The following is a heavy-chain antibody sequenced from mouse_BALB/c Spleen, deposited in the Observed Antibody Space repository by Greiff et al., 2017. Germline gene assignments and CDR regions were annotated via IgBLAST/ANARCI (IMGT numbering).Heavy chain of an antibody. CDR3: ARRGDYDGGYFDV. V-gene: IGHV2-6-7*01. Sequence: VMLVESGPGLVAPSQSLSITCTVSGFSLTGYGVNWVRQPPGKGLEWLGMIWGDGSTDYNSALKSRLSISKDNSKSQVFLKMNSLQTDDTARYYCARRGDYDGGYFDVWGAGTTVTVSS. J-gene: IGHJ1*01. D-gene: IGHD2-4*01. CDR1: GFSLTGYG. CDR2: IWGDGST.